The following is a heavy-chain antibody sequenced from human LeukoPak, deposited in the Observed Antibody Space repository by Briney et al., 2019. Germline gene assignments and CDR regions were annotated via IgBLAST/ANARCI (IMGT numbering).Heavy chain of an antibody. CDR3: AKDPAYSSGSSGVVGDY. Sequence: PGGSLRLSCAASGFTFSSYAMSWVRQARGKGLEWVSDISGSGGSTYYADSVKGRFTISRDNSKNTLYLQMNSLRAEDTAVYYCAKDPAYSSGSSGVVGDYWGQGTLVTVSS. CDR2: ISGSGGST. CDR1: GFTFSSYA. D-gene: IGHD6-19*01. J-gene: IGHJ4*02. V-gene: IGHV3-23*01.